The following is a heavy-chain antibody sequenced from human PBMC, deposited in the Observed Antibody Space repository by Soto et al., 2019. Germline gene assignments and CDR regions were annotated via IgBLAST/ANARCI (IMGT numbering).Heavy chain of an antibody. J-gene: IGHJ4*02. CDR2: ISSSSSYT. CDR1: GFTFSDYY. CDR3: ARANGRRLGELSWD. D-gene: IGHD3-16*02. V-gene: IGHV3-11*05. Sequence: QVQLVESGGGLVKPGGSLRLSCAASGFTFSDYYMSWIRQAPGKGLEWVSYISSSSSYTNYADSVKGRFTISRDNAKNSLYLQMNSLRAEDTAVYCCARANGRRLGELSWDWGQGTLVTVSS.